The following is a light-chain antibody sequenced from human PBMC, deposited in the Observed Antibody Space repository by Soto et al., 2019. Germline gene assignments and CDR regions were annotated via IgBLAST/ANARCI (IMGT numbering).Light chain of an antibody. CDR3: QQRSNWPYT. CDR2: DAS. J-gene: IGKJ2*01. Sequence: EIVLTQSPATLSLSPGERATLSCRASQSVSSYLAWYQKKPGQAPRLLIYDASNRATGIPARFSGSGSGTDFTITISSLEPEDFAVYYCQQRSNWPYTFGQGTKLEIK. V-gene: IGKV3-11*01. CDR1: QSVSSY.